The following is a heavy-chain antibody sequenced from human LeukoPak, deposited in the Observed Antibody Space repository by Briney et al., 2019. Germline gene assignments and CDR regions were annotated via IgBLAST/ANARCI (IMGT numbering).Heavy chain of an antibody. CDR2: ISASGST. D-gene: IGHD2-15*01. CDR1: GFPLTNYA. J-gene: IGHJ4*02. Sequence: GGSLRLSCAASGFPLTNYAISWVRQAPGKGLEWVSAISASGSTYYADSVKGHFTISRDDSRNTLYLQMNSLRAEDTAVYYCARSGVAATPRTSDCWGQGTLVTVSS. V-gene: IGHV3-23*01. CDR3: ARSGVAATPRTSDC.